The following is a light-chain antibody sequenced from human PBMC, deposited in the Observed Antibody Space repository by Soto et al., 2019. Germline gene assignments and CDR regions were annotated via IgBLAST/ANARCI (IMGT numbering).Light chain of an antibody. CDR1: QNITNN. V-gene: IGKV1-33*01. J-gene: IGKJ5*01. CDR3: QQYYGLPPLT. CDR2: HAS. Sequence: DIQMTQSPSSLSASIGDRVTITCQASQNITNNLRWYQQKPGKAPNLLIYHASKLAKGVTSRFSGSGSCTDFSFIITSLQREDLATYYCQQYYGLPPLTFGQGTRLEIK.